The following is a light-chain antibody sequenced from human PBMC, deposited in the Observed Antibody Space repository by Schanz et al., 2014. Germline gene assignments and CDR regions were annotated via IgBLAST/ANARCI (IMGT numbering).Light chain of an antibody. CDR1: QSVSSN. CDR2: GAS. Sequence: EIVLTQSPGTLSLSPGERATLSCRASQSVSSNLAWYQQKPGQAPRLLIYGASSRATGIPDRFSGSGSGTDFTLTISRLEPEDFAVYYCQHYNNWPPVWTFGQGTKVEIK. J-gene: IGKJ1*01. V-gene: IGKV3-20*01. CDR3: QHYNNWPPVWT.